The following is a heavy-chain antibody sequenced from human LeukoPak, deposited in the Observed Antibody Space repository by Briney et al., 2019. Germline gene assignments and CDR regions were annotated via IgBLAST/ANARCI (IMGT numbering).Heavy chain of an antibody. Sequence: GGSLRLSCAASGFTVSSNYMSWVRQAPGKGLEWVSVIYSGASTYYADSVKGRFTISRHNSKNTLYLQMNSLRAEDTAVYYCARDRSIAVAGPDYYYYGMDVWGQGTTVTVSS. J-gene: IGHJ6*02. CDR1: GFTVSSNY. CDR3: ARDRSIAVAGPDYYYYGMDV. CDR2: IYSGAST. D-gene: IGHD6-19*01. V-gene: IGHV3-53*04.